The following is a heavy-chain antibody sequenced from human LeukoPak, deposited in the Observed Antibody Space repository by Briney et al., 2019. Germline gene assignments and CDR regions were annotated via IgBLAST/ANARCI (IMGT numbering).Heavy chain of an antibody. CDR3: ATLYGSGDY. CDR2: IYYSGST. D-gene: IGHD3-10*01. V-gene: IGHV4-59*01. CDR1: GGSISSYY. J-gene: IGHJ4*02. Sequence: RASETLSLTCTVSGGSISSYYWSWIRQPPGKGLEWIGYIYYSGSTNYNPSLKSRVTISIDTSKNQFSLKLSSVTAADTAVYYCATLYGSGDYWGQGTLVTVSS.